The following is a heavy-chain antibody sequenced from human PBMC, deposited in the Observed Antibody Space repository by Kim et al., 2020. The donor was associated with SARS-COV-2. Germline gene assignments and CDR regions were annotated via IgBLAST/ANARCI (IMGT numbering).Heavy chain of an antibody. D-gene: IGHD2-8*02. Sequence: GGSLRLSCAASGFDFSEHWMTWVRQAPGRGLEWVANIRKDDGGEYYEDSVKGRVIIARDNANNLLHRQVNSLRDEDTAVYYCARFPTGSKDWYFELWGRGTLVIVSS. CDR2: IRKDDGGE. CDR3: ARFPTGSKDWYFEL. J-gene: IGHJ2*01. V-gene: IGHV3-7*01. CDR1: GFDFSEHW.